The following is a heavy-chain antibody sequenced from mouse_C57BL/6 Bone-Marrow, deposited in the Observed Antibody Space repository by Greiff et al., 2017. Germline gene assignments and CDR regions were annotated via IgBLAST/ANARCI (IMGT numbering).Heavy chain of an antibody. J-gene: IGHJ1*03. CDR3: ARRVYYGSIYWYFDV. CDR2: ISSGGSYT. V-gene: IGHV5-6*01. D-gene: IGHD1-1*01. CDR1: GFTFSSYG. Sequence: EVQLVESGGDLVKPGGSLKLSCAASGFTFSSYGMSWVRQTPDKRLEWVATISSGGSYTYYPDSVKGRFTISRDNAKNTLYLQMSSLKSEDTAMYYCARRVYYGSIYWYFDVWGTGTTVTVSS.